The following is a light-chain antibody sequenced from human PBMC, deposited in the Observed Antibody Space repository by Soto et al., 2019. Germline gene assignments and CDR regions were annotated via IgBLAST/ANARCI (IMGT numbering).Light chain of an antibody. CDR2: GAS. CDR3: QQYGTSPPLT. V-gene: IGKV3-20*01. Sequence: EVVLTQSPGTLSLSPGDRATLSCRASQTVASNFLAWYQHKPGQSPRLLIYGASTRATDIPDRFSGSGSGPDFTLTISRLEPEDSAVYNCQQYGTSPPLTFGGGTKVDIK. J-gene: IGKJ4*01. CDR1: QTVASNF.